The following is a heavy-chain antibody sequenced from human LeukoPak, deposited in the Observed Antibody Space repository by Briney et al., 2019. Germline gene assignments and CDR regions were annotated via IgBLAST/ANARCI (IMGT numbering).Heavy chain of an antibody. V-gene: IGHV1-69*05. CDR1: GGTFSSYA. D-gene: IGHD2-15*01. CDR2: IIPIFGTA. CDR3: ARDPYYCSGGSCYVAEYFQH. J-gene: IGHJ1*01. Sequence: SVKVSCKASGGTFSSYAISWVRQAPGQGLEWMGGIIPIFGTANYAQKFQGRVTITTDESTSTAYMELSSLRSEDTAVYYCARDPYYCSGGSCYVAEYFQHWGQGTLVTVSS.